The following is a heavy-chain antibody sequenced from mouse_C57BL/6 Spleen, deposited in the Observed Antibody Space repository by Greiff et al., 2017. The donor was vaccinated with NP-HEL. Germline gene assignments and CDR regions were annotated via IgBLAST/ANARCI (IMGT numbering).Heavy chain of an antibody. CDR2: IRLKSDNYAT. J-gene: IGHJ4*01. CDR3: TGGITTVVAHYYAMDY. V-gene: IGHV6-3*01. CDR1: GFTFSNYW. Sequence: EVKVEESGGGLVQPGGSMKLSCVASGFTFSNYWMNWVRQSPEKGLEWVAQIRLKSDNYATHYAESVKGRFTISRDDYKSSVYLQMNNLRAEDTGIYYCTGGITTVVAHYYAMDYWGQGTSVTVSS. D-gene: IGHD1-1*01.